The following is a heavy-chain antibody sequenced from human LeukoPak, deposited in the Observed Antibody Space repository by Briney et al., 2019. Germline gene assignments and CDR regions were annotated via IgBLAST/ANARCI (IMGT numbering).Heavy chain of an antibody. J-gene: IGHJ4*02. Sequence: PGGSLRLSCAASGFTFSSYWMSWVRQAPGKGLEWVSYISSSSTSIYYADSVKGRFTITRDNSKNTLYLQIDSLRVEDTAVYYCARQSKMFHGIAAAPNDYWGQGTLVTVSS. CDR3: ARQSKMFHGIAAAPNDY. CDR1: GFTFSSYW. CDR2: ISSSSTSI. V-gene: IGHV3-48*01. D-gene: IGHD6-13*01.